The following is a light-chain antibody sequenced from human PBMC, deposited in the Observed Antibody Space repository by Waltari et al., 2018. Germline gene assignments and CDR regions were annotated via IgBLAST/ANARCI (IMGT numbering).Light chain of an antibody. V-gene: IGKV3-20*01. Sequence: EIVLTQSPGTLSSSPGERATLSCRASQSVSRSYLAWYQQKPGQAPRLLIYGASSRATGIPDRFSGSGSGTDFTLTISRLETEDFALYFCQQYGSSPLAFGQGTKVEIK. J-gene: IGKJ1*01. CDR1: QSVSRSY. CDR2: GAS. CDR3: QQYGSSPLA.